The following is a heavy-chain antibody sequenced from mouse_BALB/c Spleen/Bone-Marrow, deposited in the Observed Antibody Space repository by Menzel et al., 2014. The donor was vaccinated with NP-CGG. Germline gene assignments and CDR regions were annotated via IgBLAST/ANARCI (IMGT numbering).Heavy chain of an antibody. CDR2: ISSGSSAI. J-gene: IGHJ2*01. Sequence: EVKLEESGGGLVQPGGSRKLSCAASGFTFSSFGMHWVRQAPEKGLEWVAYISSGSSAIYYADTVRGRFTISRDNPKNTLFLQMTSLRSEDTAMYYCAREGNWEDFDYWGQGTTLTVSS. V-gene: IGHV5-17*02. D-gene: IGHD4-1*01. CDR1: GFTFSSFG. CDR3: AREGNWEDFDY.